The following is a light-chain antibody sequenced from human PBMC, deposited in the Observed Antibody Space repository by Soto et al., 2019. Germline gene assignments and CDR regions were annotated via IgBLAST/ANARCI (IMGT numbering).Light chain of an antibody. CDR1: QSIAGY. CDR2: AAS. V-gene: IGKV1-39*01. CDR3: QQSYSTLRT. J-gene: IGKJ1*01. Sequence: DIQMTQSPSSLSASIGDTVFITCRASQSIAGYLNWYQQKPGKAPKLLIYAASTLQSGVPSTFSGSGSGTDFTLSISNLQPEDFATYYCQQSYSTLRTFGQGTKVEIK.